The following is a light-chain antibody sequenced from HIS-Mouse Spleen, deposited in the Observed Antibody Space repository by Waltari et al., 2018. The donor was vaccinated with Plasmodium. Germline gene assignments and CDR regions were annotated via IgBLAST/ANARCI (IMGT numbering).Light chain of an antibody. J-gene: IGLJ3*02. CDR2: GKN. CDR1: SLRSYY. V-gene: IGLV3-19*01. CDR3: NSRDSSGNHWV. Sequence: DPAVSVALGQTVRITCQGDSLRSYYASWYQQKPGQAPVLVIYGKNNRPSGIPDRFSGSSSGNTASLTITGAQAEDEADYYYNSRDSSGNHWVFGGGTKLTVL.